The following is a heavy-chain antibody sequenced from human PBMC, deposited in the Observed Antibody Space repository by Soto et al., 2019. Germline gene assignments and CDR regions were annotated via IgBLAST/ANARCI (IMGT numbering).Heavy chain of an antibody. V-gene: IGHV3-23*01. D-gene: IGHD3-10*01. Sequence: GGSLRLSCAASGFTFGTTDMSWVRQAPGEGLEWVSTIDGSGGITYYADSVKGRFTISRDNSRNTVYLQMNSLRGDDTALYYCVKNSGWFNTWGQGALVTAPQ. CDR2: IDGSGGIT. CDR1: GFTFGTTD. CDR3: VKNSGWFNT. J-gene: IGHJ5*02.